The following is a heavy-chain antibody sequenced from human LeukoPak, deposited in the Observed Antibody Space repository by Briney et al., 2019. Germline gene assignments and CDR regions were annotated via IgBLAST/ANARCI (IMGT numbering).Heavy chain of an antibody. V-gene: IGHV3-43*02. CDR2: ISGDGGST. J-gene: IGHJ4*02. Sequence: GGSLRLSCAASGSTFDDYAMHWVRQAPGKGLEWVSLISGDGGSTYYADSVKGRFTISRDNGKNSLYLQMNSLRTEDTALYYCAKDFYEGSGYANFDYWGQGTLVTVSS. CDR3: AKDFYEGSGYANFDY. D-gene: IGHD5-12*01. CDR1: GSTFDDYA.